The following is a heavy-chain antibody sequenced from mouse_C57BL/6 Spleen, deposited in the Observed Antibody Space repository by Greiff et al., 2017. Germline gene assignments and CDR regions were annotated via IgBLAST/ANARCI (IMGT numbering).Heavy chain of an antibody. CDR2: IWSGGST. CDR1: GFSLTSYG. D-gene: IGHD1-3*01. J-gene: IGHJ2*01. V-gene: IGHV2-2*01. CDR3: ARREVYEGYFDY. Sequence: QVQLKESGPGLVQPSQSLSITCTVSGFSLTSYGVHWVRQSPGKGLEWLGVIWSGGSTDYNAAFISRLGISKDNSKSQVFFKMNSLQADDTAIYYCARREVYEGYFDYWGQGTTLTVSS.